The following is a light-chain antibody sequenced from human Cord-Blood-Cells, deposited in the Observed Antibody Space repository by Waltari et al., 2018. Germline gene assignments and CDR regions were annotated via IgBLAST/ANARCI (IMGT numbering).Light chain of an antibody. CDR3: QVWDSSSDHVV. CDR1: NMGSKG. V-gene: IGLV3-21*04. CDR2: YDS. Sequence: SYVLTQPPSVSVAPGKTARITCGGNNMGSKGVHGYQQKPGQAPVLVIYYDSDRPSGIPERFSGSNSGNTATLTISRVEAGDEADYYCQVWDSSSDHVVFGGGTKLTVL. J-gene: IGLJ2*01.